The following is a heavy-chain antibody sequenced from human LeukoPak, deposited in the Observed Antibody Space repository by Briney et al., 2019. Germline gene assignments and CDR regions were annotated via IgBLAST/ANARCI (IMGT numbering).Heavy chain of an antibody. CDR2: IYSGDTT. J-gene: IGHJ4*02. CDR1: GFTVSNSY. V-gene: IGHV3-53*01. D-gene: IGHD6-13*01. CDR3: AREDRSSWYRH. Sequence: PGGSLRLSCAASGFTVSNSYMSWVRQAPGKGLEWVSVIYSGDTTYYADSVKGRFTISRDNSKNTLYLQMNSLRAEDTAVYYCAREDRSSWYRHWGQGTLVTVSS.